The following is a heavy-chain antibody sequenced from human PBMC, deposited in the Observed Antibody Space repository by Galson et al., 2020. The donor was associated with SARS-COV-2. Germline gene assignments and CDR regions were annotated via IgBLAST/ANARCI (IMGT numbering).Heavy chain of an antibody. J-gene: IGHJ4*02. CDR2: ISSSSSYT. V-gene: IGHV3-11*06. CDR1: GFTFSDYY. D-gene: IGHD3-9*01. CDR3: ARDSRAAYYDILTSLKNPTEFDY. Sequence: GGSLILSCAASGFTFSDYYMSWIRQAPGKGLEWVSYISSSSSYTNYADSVKGRFTISRDNAKNSLYLQMNSLRAEDTAVYYCARDSRAAYYDILTSLKNPTEFDYWGQGTLVTVSS.